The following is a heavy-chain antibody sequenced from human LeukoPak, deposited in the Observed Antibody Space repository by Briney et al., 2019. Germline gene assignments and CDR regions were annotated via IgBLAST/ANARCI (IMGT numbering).Heavy chain of an antibody. CDR3: ARAVFPRFGYSGYVRDY. CDR2: ISAYNGNT. D-gene: IGHD5-12*01. J-gene: IGHJ4*02. CDR1: GYTFTSYG. V-gene: IGHV1-18*01. Sequence: ASVKVSCKASGYTFTSYGISWVRQAPGQGLEWMGWISAYNGNTNYAQKLQGRVTMTTDTSTSTAYMELRSLRSDDTAVYYCARAVFPRFGYSGYVRDYWGQGTLVTVSS.